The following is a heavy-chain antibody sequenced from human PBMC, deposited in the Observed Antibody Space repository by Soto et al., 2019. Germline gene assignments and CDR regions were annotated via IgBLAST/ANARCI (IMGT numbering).Heavy chain of an antibody. CDR1: GYTFTSYY. CDR3: ARDPLPMEWLLSSGWFDP. Sequence: ASVKVSCKASGYTFTSYYMHWVRQAPGQGLEWMGIINPSGGSTSYAQKFQGRVTMTRDTSTSTVYMELSSLRSEDTAVYYCARDPLPMEWLLSSGWFDPWGQGTLVTVSS. CDR2: INPSGGST. J-gene: IGHJ5*02. V-gene: IGHV1-46*01. D-gene: IGHD3-3*01.